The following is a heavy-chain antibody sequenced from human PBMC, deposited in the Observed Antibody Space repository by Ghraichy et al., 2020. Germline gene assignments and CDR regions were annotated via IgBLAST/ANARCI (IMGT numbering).Heavy chain of an antibody. J-gene: IGHJ4*02. D-gene: IGHD3-22*01. CDR1: GFSLSTGGVC. Sequence: SGPTLVKPTQTLTLTCTFSGFSLSTGGVCVSWIRQAPGKALEWLARIDWSDDKYYSTSLKTRLNISKDTSKNQVVLTMTNMDPVDTATYYCARTHQIYYDSSGSSFVDYWGQGTLVTVSS. CDR2: IDWSDDK. CDR3: ARTHQIYYDSSGSSFVDY. V-gene: IGHV2-70*11.